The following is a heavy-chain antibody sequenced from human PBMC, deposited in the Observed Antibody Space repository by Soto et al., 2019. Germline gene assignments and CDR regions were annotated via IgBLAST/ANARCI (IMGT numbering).Heavy chain of an antibody. CDR2: IIPIFGTA. CDR3: ARSHSSSSDFDY. Sequence: SVKVSCKASGGTFSSYAISWVRQAPGQGLEWMGGIIPIFGTANYAQKFQGRVTITADKSTSTAYMELSSLRSEDTAVYYCARSHSSSSDFDYWGQGTLVTVSS. CDR1: GGTFSSYA. J-gene: IGHJ4*02. V-gene: IGHV1-69*06. D-gene: IGHD6-6*01.